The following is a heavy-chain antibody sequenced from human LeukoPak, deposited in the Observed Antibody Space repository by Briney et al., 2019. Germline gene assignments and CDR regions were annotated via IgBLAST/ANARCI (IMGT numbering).Heavy chain of an antibody. CDR2: IYTSGST. J-gene: IGHJ6*03. V-gene: IGHV4-4*07. D-gene: IGHD3-3*01. CDR3: ARDAVITITYYYYYYMDV. CDR1: GGSISSYY. Sequence: PSETLSLTCTVSGGSISSYYWSWIRQPAGKGLEWIGRIYTSGSTNYNPSLKSRVTISVDTSKNQFSLKLSSVTAADTAVYYCARDAVITITYYYYYYMDVWGKGTTVTVSS.